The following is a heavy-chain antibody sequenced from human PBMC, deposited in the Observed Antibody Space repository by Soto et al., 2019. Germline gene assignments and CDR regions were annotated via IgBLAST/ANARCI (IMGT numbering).Heavy chain of an antibody. Sequence: SETLSLTCAVSGGSISSGGYSWSWIRQPPGKGLEWIGYIYHSGSTYYNPSLKSRVTISVDRSKNQFSLRTEDTALYYCAKGSRWEPRGYYGMDVWGQGTTVTVSS. J-gene: IGHJ6*02. V-gene: IGHV4-30-2*01. CDR2: IYHSGST. CDR1: GGSISSGGYS. CDR3: AKGSRWEPRGYYGMDV. D-gene: IGHD1-26*01.